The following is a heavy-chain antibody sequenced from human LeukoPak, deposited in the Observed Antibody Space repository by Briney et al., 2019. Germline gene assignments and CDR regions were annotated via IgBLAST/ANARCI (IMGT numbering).Heavy chain of an antibody. D-gene: IGHD3-3*01. J-gene: IGHJ4*02. CDR1: GFTFSSYN. Sequence: GGSLRLSCAASGFTFSSYNMNWVRQAPGKGLEWVSYIRDSSTTIYYADSVKGRFTISRDNAKNSLYLQMNSLRAEDTAVYYCARDRGGAYDFWSGYYTGYSDYWGQGTLVPVSS. CDR2: IRDSSTTI. CDR3: ARDRGGAYDFWSGYYTGYSDY. V-gene: IGHV3-48*01.